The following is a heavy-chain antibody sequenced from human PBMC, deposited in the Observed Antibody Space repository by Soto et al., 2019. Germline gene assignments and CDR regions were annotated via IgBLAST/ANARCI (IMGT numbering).Heavy chain of an antibody. J-gene: IGHJ4*02. V-gene: IGHV1-69*08. D-gene: IGHD3-22*01. CDR3: ARDRPASSGYYYVYFDY. Sequence: QVQLVQSGAEVKKPGSSVKVSCKASGGTFSSYTISWVRQAPGQGLEWMGRIIPILGIANYAQKFQGRVTITADKSTSTAYMELSSLRSEDTAVYYCARDRPASSGYYYVYFDYWGQGTLVTVSS. CDR1: GGTFSSYT. CDR2: IIPILGIA.